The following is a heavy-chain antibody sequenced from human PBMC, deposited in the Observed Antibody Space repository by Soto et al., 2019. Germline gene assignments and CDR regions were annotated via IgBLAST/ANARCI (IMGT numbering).Heavy chain of an antibody. CDR3: ASSFTVPAAIGY. CDR1: GYTFSSYA. D-gene: IGHD2-2*02. V-gene: IGHV1-3*01. CDR2: INAGNGNT. J-gene: IGHJ4*02. Sequence: DSVKVSCKASGYTFSSYALNWVRQAPGQRLEWMGWINAGNGNTKYSQKFQGRVTITRDTSASTAYMELSSLRSEDTAVYYCASSFTVPAAIGYCGQGNLVTVSS.